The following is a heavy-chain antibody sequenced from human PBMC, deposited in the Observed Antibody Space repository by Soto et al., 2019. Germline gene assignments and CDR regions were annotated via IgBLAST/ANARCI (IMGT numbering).Heavy chain of an antibody. CDR2: ISYDGSNK. J-gene: IGHJ6*02. CDR1: GFTFRNYA. CDR3: ARDSYSMDV. Sequence: QVQLVESGGGVVQPGRSLRLSCAASGFTFRNYAIHWVRQAPGKGLEWVAVISYDGSNKYYADSVKGRFTISRDNSKNTLYLQMNSLRAEDTAVYYCARDSYSMDVWGQGTTDTVSS. V-gene: IGHV3-30-3*01.